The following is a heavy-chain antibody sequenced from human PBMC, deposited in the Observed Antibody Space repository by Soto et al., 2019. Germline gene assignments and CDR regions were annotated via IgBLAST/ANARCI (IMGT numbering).Heavy chain of an antibody. J-gene: IGHJ6*02. CDR1: GYTFTSYA. CDR3: ARDHVAARDYYYYGMDV. CDR2: INAGNGNT. V-gene: IGHV1-3*01. Sequence: ASVKVSCKASGYTFTSYAMHWLRQAPGQRLEWMGWINAGNGNTKYSQKFQGRVTITRDTSASTAYMELSSLRSEDTAVYYCARDHVAARDYYYYGMDVWGQGTTVTVSS. D-gene: IGHD6-6*01.